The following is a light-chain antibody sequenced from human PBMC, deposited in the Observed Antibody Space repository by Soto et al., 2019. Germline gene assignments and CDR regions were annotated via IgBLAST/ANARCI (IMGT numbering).Light chain of an antibody. CDR2: GVS. CDR3: SSFTSSRSYV. Sequence: QSVLTQPASVSGSPGQSITISCTGTSSDVGGYNYVSWYQHHPGKAPKLMISGVSGRPSGVSNRFSGSKSGNTASLATSGLQAEDEADYYCSSFTSSRSYVFGTGTKVTVL. V-gene: IGLV2-14*03. J-gene: IGLJ1*01. CDR1: SSDVGGYNY.